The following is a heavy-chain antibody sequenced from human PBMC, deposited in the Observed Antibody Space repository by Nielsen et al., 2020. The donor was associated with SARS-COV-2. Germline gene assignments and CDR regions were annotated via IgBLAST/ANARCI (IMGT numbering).Heavy chain of an antibody. Sequence: GESLKISCAASGFTFSGSAMHWVRQASGKGLEWVGRIRSKANSYATAYAASVKGRFTISRDDSKNTAYLQMNSLKTEDTAVYYCARDTSGSPPWFDPWGQGTLVTVSS. CDR3: ARDTSGSPPWFDP. V-gene: IGHV3-73*01. J-gene: IGHJ5*02. D-gene: IGHD1-26*01. CDR2: IRSKANSYAT. CDR1: GFTFSGSA.